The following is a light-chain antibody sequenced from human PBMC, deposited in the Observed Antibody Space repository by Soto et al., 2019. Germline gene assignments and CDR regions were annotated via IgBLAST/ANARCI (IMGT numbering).Light chain of an antibody. J-gene: IGKJ4*01. V-gene: IGKV3-15*01. CDR2: GAS. Sequence: EVVVTQSPATLSVSPGGRATLSCWTSLSVSRRLAWYQQKPGQAPRLLIYGASTRATGIPARFSGSGSGTQFTLTISSLQSEDFAVYYCQQYEQWPLLTFGGGTKVEIK. CDR3: QQYEQWPLLT. CDR1: LSVSRR.